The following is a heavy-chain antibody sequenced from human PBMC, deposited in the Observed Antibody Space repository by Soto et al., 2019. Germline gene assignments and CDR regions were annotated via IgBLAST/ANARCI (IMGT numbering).Heavy chain of an antibody. Sequence: QVQLVQSGAEVKRPGASVRVSCEASGYPFTSSDINWVRQAPGQGLEWMGWMNPSTGKTNYAQKFQGRVLMTRSTPLSTAYLDLSGLRAEDTAIYFCARTPLDYWGQGTLVTVSS. V-gene: IGHV1-8*01. CDR2: MNPSTGKT. CDR1: GYPFTSSD. J-gene: IGHJ4*02. CDR3: ARTPLDY.